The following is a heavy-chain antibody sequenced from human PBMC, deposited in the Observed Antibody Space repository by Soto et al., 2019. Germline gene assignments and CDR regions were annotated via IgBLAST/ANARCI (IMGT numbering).Heavy chain of an antibody. J-gene: IGHJ4*02. D-gene: IGHD2-15*01. CDR3: ARGSVVAATLFDY. CDR1: GGSISSGGYY. Sequence: QVQLQESGPGLVKPSQTLSLTCTVSGGSISSGGYYWSWIRQHPGKGLEWIGYIYYSGSTYYNPSLERRVTTSVDTSKNQFALKLSSVTAADTAVYYCARGSVVAATLFDYWGQGTLVTVSS. CDR2: IYYSGST. V-gene: IGHV4-31*03.